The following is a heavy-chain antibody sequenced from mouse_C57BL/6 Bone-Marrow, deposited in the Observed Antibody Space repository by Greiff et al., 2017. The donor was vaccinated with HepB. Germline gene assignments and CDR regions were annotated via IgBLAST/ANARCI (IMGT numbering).Heavy chain of an antibody. CDR3: TFYYGSSTPYWYFDV. CDR2: IDPEDGDT. V-gene: IGHV14-1*01. CDR1: GFNIKDYY. Sequence: EVQLQQSGAELVRPGASVKLSCTASGFNIKDYYMHWVKQRPEQGLEWIGRIDPEDGDTEYAPKFQGKATMTADTSSNTAYLQLSSLTSEDTAVYYCTFYYGSSTPYWYFDVWGTGTTVTVS. J-gene: IGHJ1*03. D-gene: IGHD1-1*01.